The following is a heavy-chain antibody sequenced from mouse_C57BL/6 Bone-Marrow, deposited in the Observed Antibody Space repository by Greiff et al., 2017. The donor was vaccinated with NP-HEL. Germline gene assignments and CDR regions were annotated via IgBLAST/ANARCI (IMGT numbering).Heavy chain of an antibody. J-gene: IGHJ3*01. V-gene: IGHV14-4*01. CDR1: GFNIKDDY. Sequence: VQLQQSGAELVRPGASVKLSCTASGFNIKDDYMHWVKQRPEQGLEWIGWIDPENGDTEYASKFQGKATITADTSSNTAYLQIRSLTTEDSAVYSCTTPFDGYYTWFAYWGQGTLVTVSA. CDR3: TTPFDGYYTWFAY. CDR2: IDPENGDT. D-gene: IGHD2-3*01.